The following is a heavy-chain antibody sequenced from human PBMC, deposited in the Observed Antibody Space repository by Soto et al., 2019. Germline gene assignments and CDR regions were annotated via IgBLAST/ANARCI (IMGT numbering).Heavy chain of an antibody. CDR2: IYPGDSDT. CDR1: GYSFTSYW. V-gene: IGHV5-51*01. J-gene: IGHJ6*03. CDR3: ARVSRIPSNYYYIDV. Sequence: GESLKISCKGSGYSFTSYWIGWVRQMPGKGLEWMGIIYPGDSDTRYSPSFQGQVTISADKSISTAYLQWSSLKASDTAMYYCARVSRIPSNYYYIDVWGKGTTVPVSS.